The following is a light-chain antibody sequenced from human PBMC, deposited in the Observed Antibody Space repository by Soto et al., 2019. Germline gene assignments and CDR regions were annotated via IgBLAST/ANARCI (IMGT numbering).Light chain of an antibody. V-gene: IGKV2-30*02. CDR1: QSLIHSDGNTY. J-gene: IGKJ3*01. Sequence: DVVVTQSPLSLPVTLGQPASISCRSSQSLIHSDGNTYLHWFQQRPGLSPRRLIYHVSIRDSGVPDRFSGSGSGTDFTLEISRVEAEDVGVYYCMQGRHWPYTFGPGTTVDIK. CDR2: HVS. CDR3: MQGRHWPYT.